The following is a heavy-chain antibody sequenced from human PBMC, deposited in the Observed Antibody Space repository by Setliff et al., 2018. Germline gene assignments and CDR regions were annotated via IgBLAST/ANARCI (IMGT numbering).Heavy chain of an antibody. CDR2: INHSGST. V-gene: IGHV4-34*01. D-gene: IGHD2-15*01. J-gene: IGHJ6*03. CDR3: ARERRFCIGSGCYSGNYYYYMDV. Sequence: SETLSLTCAAYGGTFSDYYWTWIRQPPGKGLEWIGEINHSGSTNYNPSLKSRVTISLDTSENEFSLKLSPVTAADTAVYYCARERRFCIGSGCYSGNYYYYMDVWGKGTTVTVSS. CDR1: GGTFSDYY.